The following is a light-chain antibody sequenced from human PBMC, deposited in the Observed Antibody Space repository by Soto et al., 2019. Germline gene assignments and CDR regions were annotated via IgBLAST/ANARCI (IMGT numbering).Light chain of an antibody. Sequence: EILLTQSPGTLSLSPGERATFASRASQSISSSYLAWYQQKPGQAPRLFIYGASSRATGIPDRFSGSGAGTDFTLTISRLEPEDFAVYYCQQYGTSPITFGQGTRLDIK. V-gene: IGKV3-20*01. J-gene: IGKJ5*01. CDR1: QSISSSY. CDR2: GAS. CDR3: QQYGTSPIT.